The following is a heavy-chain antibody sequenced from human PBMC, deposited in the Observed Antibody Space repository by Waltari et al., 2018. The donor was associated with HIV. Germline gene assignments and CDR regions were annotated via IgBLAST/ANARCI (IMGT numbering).Heavy chain of an antibody. CDR2: SGSGCGAL. Sequence: VRLVASGGGVVEPGGSLRLSCVVPGSSLSDYYMAWFRNPPGGGLQWVSNSGSGCGALVYSDSVKGRFAISRDNTRRSISLLMDDLGPADTAIYYCARDLWGSVPAYWGQGVLVVVSS. V-gene: IGHV3-11*01. D-gene: IGHD3-16*01. CDR3: ARDLWGSVPAY. CDR1: GSSLSDYY. J-gene: IGHJ4*02.